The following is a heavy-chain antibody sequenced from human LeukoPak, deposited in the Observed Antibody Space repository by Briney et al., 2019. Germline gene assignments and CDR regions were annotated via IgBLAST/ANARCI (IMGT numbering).Heavy chain of an antibody. D-gene: IGHD3-10*01. CDR1: GGSFSGYY. Sequence: SETLSLTCAVYGGSFSGYYWSWIRQPPGKGLEWSGEINHSGSTNYNPSLKSRVTISVDTSKNQFSLKLSSVTAADTAVYYCARGSGYYGSGSYYERDFDYWGQGTLVTVSS. CDR2: INHSGST. J-gene: IGHJ4*02. V-gene: IGHV4-34*01. CDR3: ARGSGYYGSGSYYERDFDY.